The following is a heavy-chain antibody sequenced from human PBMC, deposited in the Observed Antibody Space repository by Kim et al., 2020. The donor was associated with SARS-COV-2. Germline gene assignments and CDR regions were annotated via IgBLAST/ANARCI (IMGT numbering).Heavy chain of an antibody. J-gene: IGHJ4*02. CDR2: IKSKTDGGTT. CDR3: QITMVRGVIADY. D-gene: IGHD3-10*01. CDR1: GFTFSNAW. V-gene: IGHV3-15*01. Sequence: GGSLRLSCAASGFTFSNAWMSWVRQAPGKGLEWVGRIKSKTDGGTTDYAAPVKGRFTISRDDSKNTLYLQMNSLKTEDTAVYYCQITMVRGVIADYWGQGTLVTVSS.